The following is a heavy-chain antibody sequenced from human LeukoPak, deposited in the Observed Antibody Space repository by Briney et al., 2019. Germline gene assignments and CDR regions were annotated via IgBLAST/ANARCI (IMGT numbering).Heavy chain of an antibody. Sequence: SQTLSLTWTVSGASTSRYYWSWIRQPPGKGLEWIGYIYYSGSTNYNPSLKSRVTISVDTSKNQFSLKLSSVTAADTAVYYCARDQGYGDYHWGQGTLVTVSS. CDR3: ARDQGYGDYH. J-gene: IGHJ5*02. CDR1: GASTSRYY. CDR2: IYYSGST. D-gene: IGHD4-17*01. V-gene: IGHV4-59*01.